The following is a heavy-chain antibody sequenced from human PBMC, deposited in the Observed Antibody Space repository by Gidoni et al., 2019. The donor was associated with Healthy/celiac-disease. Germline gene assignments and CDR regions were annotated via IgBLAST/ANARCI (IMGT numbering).Heavy chain of an antibody. CDR1: GGSISSYY. CDR2: IYYSGST. Sequence: QVQLQESGPGLVKHSETLSLTCTVSGGSISSYYWSWIRQPPGKGLEWIGYIYYSGSTNYNPSLKSRVTISVDTSKNQFSLKLSSVTAADTAVYYCAREKGGRWLHGWDYWGQGTLVTVSS. D-gene: IGHD3-16*01. J-gene: IGHJ4*02. CDR3: AREKGGRWLHGWDY. V-gene: IGHV4-59*01.